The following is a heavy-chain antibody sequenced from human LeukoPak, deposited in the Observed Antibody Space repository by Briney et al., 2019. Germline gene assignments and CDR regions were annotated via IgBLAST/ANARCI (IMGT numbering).Heavy chain of an antibody. V-gene: IGHV3-30*18. Sequence: PGGSLRLSCAASGFTFSSYGMHWVRQAPGKGLEWVAVISYDGSNKYYADSVKGRFTISRDNAKNTLYLQMNSLRAEDTAVYYCAKAATGTRNAFDIWGQGTMVTVSS. D-gene: IGHD6-13*01. CDR3: AKAATGTRNAFDI. CDR2: ISYDGSNK. CDR1: GFTFSSYG. J-gene: IGHJ3*02.